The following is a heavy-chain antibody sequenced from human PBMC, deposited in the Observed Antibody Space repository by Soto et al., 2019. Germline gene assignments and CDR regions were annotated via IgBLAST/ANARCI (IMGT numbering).Heavy chain of an antibody. CDR2: IIPIFGTA. CDR3: ATCSGGRCYCAFDI. Sequence: SVKVSCKASGCTFSSYAISWVRQAPGQGLEWMGGIIPIFGTANYAQKFQGRVTITADESTSTAYMELSSLRSEDTAVYYCATCSGGRCYCAFDIWGQGTRXTV. D-gene: IGHD2-15*01. CDR1: GCTFSSYA. J-gene: IGHJ3*02. V-gene: IGHV1-69*13.